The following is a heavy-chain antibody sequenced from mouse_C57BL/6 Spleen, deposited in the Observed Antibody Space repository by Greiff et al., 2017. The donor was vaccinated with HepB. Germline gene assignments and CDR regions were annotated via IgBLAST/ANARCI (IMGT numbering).Heavy chain of an antibody. CDR1: GYTFTDYY. Sequence: EVQLQQSGPELVKPGASVKISCKASGYTFTDYYMNWVKQSHGKGLEWIGDINPNNGGTSYNQKFKGKATLTVDKSSSTAYMELRSLTSEDSAVYYCARQRHDGYSRYFDVWGTGTTVTVAS. J-gene: IGHJ1*03. V-gene: IGHV1-26*01. CDR2: INPNNGGT. CDR3: ARQRHDGYSRYFDV. D-gene: IGHD2-3*01.